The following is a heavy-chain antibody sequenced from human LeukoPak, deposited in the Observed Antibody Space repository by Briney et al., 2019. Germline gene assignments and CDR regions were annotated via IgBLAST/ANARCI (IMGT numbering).Heavy chain of an antibody. J-gene: IGHJ4*02. CDR3: ARYPSDQYYFDY. V-gene: IGHV3-53*01. Sequence: GGSLRLSCAASGFTVSSNYMSWVRQAPGKGLECVSVIYSGGSTYYADSVKCRFTISRDNSKNTLYLQMNSLSAEDTAVYYCARYPSDQYYFDYWGQGTLVTVSS. CDR2: IYSGGST. CDR1: GFTVSSNY.